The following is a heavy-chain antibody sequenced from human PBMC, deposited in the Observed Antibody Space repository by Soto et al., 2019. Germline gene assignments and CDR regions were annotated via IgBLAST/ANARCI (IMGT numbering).Heavy chain of an antibody. Sequence: QVQLQESGPGLVRPSETLSLTCTVSSDSISSYYWIWIRQSPGEGLEWIGYTDDSGNTNYNPSLKSRVTISGDTSKNQFSLRLSSVTAADTAVYYCARAVGDPLYYLDYWGQGTLVTVSS. J-gene: IGHJ4*02. CDR1: SDSISSYY. CDR2: TDDSGNT. D-gene: IGHD6-19*01. CDR3: ARAVGDPLYYLDY. V-gene: IGHV4-59*08.